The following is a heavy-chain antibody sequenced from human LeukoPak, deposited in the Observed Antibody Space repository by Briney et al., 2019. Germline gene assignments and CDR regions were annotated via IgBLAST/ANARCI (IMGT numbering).Heavy chain of an antibody. V-gene: IGHV3-30-3*01. D-gene: IGHD3-22*01. CDR3: ARGGYYYDSSGYYSFDY. J-gene: IGHJ4*02. CDR2: ISYDGSNK. Sequence: PGESLRLSCAASGFTFSSYAMHWVRQAPGKGLEWVAVISYDGSNKYYADSVKGRFTISRDNSKNTLYLQMNSLRAEDTAVYYCARGGYYYDSSGYYSFDYWGQGTLVTVSS. CDR1: GFTFSSYA.